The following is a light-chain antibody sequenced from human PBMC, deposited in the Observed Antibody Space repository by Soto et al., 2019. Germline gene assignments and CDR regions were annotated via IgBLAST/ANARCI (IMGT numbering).Light chain of an antibody. J-gene: IGLJ1*01. V-gene: IGLV1-40*01. CDR3: QSYDSSLSGYV. CDR2: SNI. Sequence: QSVLTQPPSVSGAPGQRVTISCTGSSPNIGAGYDVHWYQHLPGTAPKLLIYSNINRPSGVPDRFSGSKSGTSASLAITGLQAEDEADYYCQSYDSSLSGYVFGTGTKVTVL. CDR1: SPNIGAGYD.